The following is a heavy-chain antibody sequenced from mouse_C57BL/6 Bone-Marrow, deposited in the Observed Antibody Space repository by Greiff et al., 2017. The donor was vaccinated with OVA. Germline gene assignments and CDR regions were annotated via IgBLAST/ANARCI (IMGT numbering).Heavy chain of an antibody. Sequence: EVKLVESGGDLVKPGGSLKLSCAASGFTFSSYGMSWVRQTPDKRLEWVATISSGGSYTYYPDSVKGRFTISRDNAKNTLYLQMSSLKSEDTAMYYCARLGITYGYFDVWGTGTTVTVAS. CDR2: ISSGGSYT. CDR1: GFTFSSYG. D-gene: IGHD2-4*01. V-gene: IGHV5-6*02. CDR3: ARLGITYGYFDV. J-gene: IGHJ1*03.